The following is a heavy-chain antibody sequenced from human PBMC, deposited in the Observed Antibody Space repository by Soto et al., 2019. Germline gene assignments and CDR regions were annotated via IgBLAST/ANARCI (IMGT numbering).Heavy chain of an antibody. CDR1: GDSISNALYS. Sequence: PSETLSLTCAVSGDSISNALYSWSWIRQPPGKGLEWIGYIYHSGSTFYNPSLKSRVTMSVDRSKNQFPLKVTSVTAADTAVYYCARATIAASVGWFDPWGQGTLVTVSS. J-gene: IGHJ5*02. V-gene: IGHV4-30-2*01. CDR3: ARATIAASVGWFDP. CDR2: IYHSGST. D-gene: IGHD6-13*01.